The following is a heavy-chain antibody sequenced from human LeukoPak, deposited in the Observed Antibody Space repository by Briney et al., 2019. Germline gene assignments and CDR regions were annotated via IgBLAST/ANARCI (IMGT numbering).Heavy chain of an antibody. Sequence: ASVEVSCKASGYTFTSYAMHWVRQAPGQRLEWMGWINAGNGNTKYSQKFQGGVTITRDTSASTAYMELSSLRSEDTAVYYCATAYYYDSSGYYEDDYWGQGTLVTVSS. CDR1: GYTFTSYA. CDR2: INAGNGNT. V-gene: IGHV1-3*01. J-gene: IGHJ4*02. CDR3: ATAYYYDSSGYYEDDY. D-gene: IGHD3-22*01.